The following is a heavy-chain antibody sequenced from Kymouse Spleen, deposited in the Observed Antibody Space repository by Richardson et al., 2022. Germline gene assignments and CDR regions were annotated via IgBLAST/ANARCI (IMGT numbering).Heavy chain of an antibody. D-gene: IGHD3-10*01. CDR3: AREGGFGELSFDY. CDR1: GFTFSSYS. Sequence: EVQLVESGGGLVKPGGSLRLSCAASGFTFSSYSMNWVRQAPGKGLEWVSSISSSSSYIYYADSVKGRFTISRDNAKNSLYLQMNSLRAEDTAVYYCAREGGFGELSFDYWGQGTLVTVSS. J-gene: IGHJ4*02. CDR2: ISSSSSYI. V-gene: IGHV3-21*03.